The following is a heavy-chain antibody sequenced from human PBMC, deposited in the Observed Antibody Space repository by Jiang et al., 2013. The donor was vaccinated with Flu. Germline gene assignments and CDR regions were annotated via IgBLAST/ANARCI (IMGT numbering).Heavy chain of an antibody. CDR3: ARDAYYDYVWGTLNDS. D-gene: IGHD3-16*01. V-gene: IGHV1-2*02. J-gene: IGHJ4*02. CDR2: GT. Sequence: GTDYAQKFQGRVTMTRDTSISTAYMELSRLRSDDTAVYYCARDAYYDYVWGTLNDSWGQGTLVTVS.